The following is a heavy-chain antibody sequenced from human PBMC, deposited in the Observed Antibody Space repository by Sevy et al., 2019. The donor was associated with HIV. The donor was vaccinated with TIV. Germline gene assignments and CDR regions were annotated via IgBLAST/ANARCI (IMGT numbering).Heavy chain of an antibody. Sequence: GGSLRLSCAAAGFTFSRYGMHWARQAPGKGLEWVAVISNDGSDKEYAESVKGRFTVSRDNSKDMVYLQMNSLRLEDTAVYYCANSRGRYEGSSWLYYYYIMDVWGQGTTVTVSS. CDR2: ISNDGSDK. D-gene: IGHD6-13*01. J-gene: IGHJ6*02. V-gene: IGHV3-30*18. CDR1: GFTFSRYG. CDR3: ANSRGRYEGSSWLYYYYIMDV.